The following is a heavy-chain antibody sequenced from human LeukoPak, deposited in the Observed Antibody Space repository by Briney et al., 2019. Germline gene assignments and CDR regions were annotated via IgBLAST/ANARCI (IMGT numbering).Heavy chain of an antibody. CDR3: ARHALDDFGVALIGDYMDV. V-gene: IGHV4-39*01. J-gene: IGHJ6*03. CDR2: IFYSGST. Sequence: PSETLSLTCNVSGGSMSNIYYWGWIRQPPGKGLEWIGNIFYSGSTYYNPSLKSRVTISVDTSKNQFSLKLSSVTAADTAVYYCARHALDDFGVALIGDYMDVWGKGTTVTVSS. CDR1: GGSMSNIYY. D-gene: IGHD3-3*01.